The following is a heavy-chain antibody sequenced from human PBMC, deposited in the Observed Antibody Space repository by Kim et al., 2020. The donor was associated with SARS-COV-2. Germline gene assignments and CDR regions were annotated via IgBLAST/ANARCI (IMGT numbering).Heavy chain of an antibody. CDR3: AKSAGSGSHYRPSHIDS. J-gene: IGHJ4*02. D-gene: IGHD3-10*01. Sequence: SLRGRITIARDNSESSVYLQLNSLRSEDTAVYYCAKSAGSGSHYRPSHIDSWGQGTLVTVSS. V-gene: IGHV3-43*01.